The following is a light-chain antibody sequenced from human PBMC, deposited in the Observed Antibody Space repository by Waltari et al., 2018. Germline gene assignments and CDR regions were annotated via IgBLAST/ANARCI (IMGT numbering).Light chain of an antibody. CDR1: SSDVGGYNY. V-gene: IGLV2-8*01. CDR2: EVS. Sequence: QSALTQPPSASGSPGPSVTISCTGTSSDVGGYNYVSWYQQPPGKAPKLIIYEVSKRPSGVPDRFSGSKSGNTASLTVSGLQAEDEADYYCSSYAGSTLFGGGTKLTVL. J-gene: IGLJ2*01. CDR3: SSYAGSTL.